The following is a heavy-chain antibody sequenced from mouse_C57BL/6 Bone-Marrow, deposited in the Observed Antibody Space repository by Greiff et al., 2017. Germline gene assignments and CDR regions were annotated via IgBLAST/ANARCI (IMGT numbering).Heavy chain of an antibody. J-gene: IGHJ3*01. V-gene: IGHV1-82*01. D-gene: IGHD1-1*01. CDR3: ARSVYYGSSWFAY. CDR1: GYAFSSSW. Sequence: QVQLQQSGPELVKPGASVKISCKASGYAFSSSWMNWVKQRPGKGLEWIGRIYPGDGDTNYNGKFKGKATLTADKSSSTAYMQLSSLTSEDSEVYFCARSVYYGSSWFAYWGQGTLVTVSA. CDR2: IYPGDGDT.